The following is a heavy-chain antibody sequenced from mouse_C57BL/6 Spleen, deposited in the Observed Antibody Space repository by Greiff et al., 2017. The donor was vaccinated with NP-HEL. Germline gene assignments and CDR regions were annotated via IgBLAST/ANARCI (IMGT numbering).Heavy chain of an antibody. CDR1: GFNIKDDY. D-gene: IGHD2-5*01. J-gene: IGHJ3*01. V-gene: IGHV14-4*01. CDR3: TTFSNYAAY. CDR2: IDPENGDT. Sequence: VQLQQSGAELVRPGASVKLSCTASGFNIKDDYMHWVKQRPEQGLEWIGWIDPENGDTEYASKFQGKATITADTSSNTAYLQLSSLTSEDTAVYYCTTFSNYAAYWGKGTLVTVSA.